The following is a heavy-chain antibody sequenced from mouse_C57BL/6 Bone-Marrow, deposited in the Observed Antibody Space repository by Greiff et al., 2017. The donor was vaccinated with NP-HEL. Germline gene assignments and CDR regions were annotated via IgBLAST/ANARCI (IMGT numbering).Heavy chain of an antibody. CDR2: IDPENGDT. D-gene: IGHD2-4*01. Sequence: EVQLVESGAELVRPGASVKLSCTASGFNIKDDYMHWVKQRPEQGLEWIGWIDPENGDTEYASKFQGKATITADTSSNTAYLQLSSLTSEDTAVYYCTTDDYDVYYAMDYRGQGTSVTVSS. CDR1: GFNIKDDY. CDR3: TTDDYDVYYAMDY. J-gene: IGHJ4*01. V-gene: IGHV14-4*01.